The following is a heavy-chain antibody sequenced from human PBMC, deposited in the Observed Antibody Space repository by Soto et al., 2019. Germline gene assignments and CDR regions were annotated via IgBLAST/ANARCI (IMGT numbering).Heavy chain of an antibody. D-gene: IGHD6-6*01. Sequence: SETLSLTCTVSGGSISSGGYYWSWIRQHPGKGLEWIGYIYYSGSTYYNPSLKSRVTISVDTSKNQFSLKLSSVTAADTAVYYCASRVSYYYYMDVWGKGTTVTVSS. CDR1: GGSISSGGYY. CDR3: ASRVSYYYYMDV. J-gene: IGHJ6*03. CDR2: IYYSGST. V-gene: IGHV4-31*03.